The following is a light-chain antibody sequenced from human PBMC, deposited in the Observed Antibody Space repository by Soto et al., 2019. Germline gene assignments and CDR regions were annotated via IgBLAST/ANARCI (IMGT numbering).Light chain of an antibody. CDR1: QSVSSN. J-gene: IGKJ1*01. CDR2: GAS. V-gene: IGKV3-20*01. CDR3: QQYGNSRGT. Sequence: EIVLTQSPGTLSLSPGERATLSCRASQSVSSNLAWYQQKPGQAPRLLSYGASSRATGIPDRFSGSGSGTDFTLTISGLEPEDFAVYYCQQYGNSRGTFGQGTKVDIK.